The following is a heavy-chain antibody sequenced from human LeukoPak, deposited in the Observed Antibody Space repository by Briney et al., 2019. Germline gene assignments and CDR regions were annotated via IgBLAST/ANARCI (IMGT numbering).Heavy chain of an antibody. CDR1: GYTFTSYY. D-gene: IGHD5-18*01. CDR3: ARGRYSYGLVRDYGMDV. Sequence: ASVKVSCKASGYTFTSYYMHWVRQAPGQGLEWMGIINPSGGSTSYAQKFQGRVTMTRDTSTSTVYMELSSLRSEDTAVYYCARGRYSYGLVRDYGMDVWGQGTTVTVSS. J-gene: IGHJ6*02. V-gene: IGHV1-46*01. CDR2: INPSGGST.